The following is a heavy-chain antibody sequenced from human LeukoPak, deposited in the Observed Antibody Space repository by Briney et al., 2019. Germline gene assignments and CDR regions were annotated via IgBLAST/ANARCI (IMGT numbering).Heavy chain of an antibody. J-gene: IGHJ3*02. Sequence: SETLSLTCAVSTDSISSHYWSWIRQPPGKGLEWIGYISYIGSTNYNPSLKSRVTISIDTSKNQFSLKLRSVTAADTAVYYCARDLITVTKGFDIWGQGTMVSVSS. CDR1: TDSISSHY. D-gene: IGHD4-17*01. V-gene: IGHV4-59*11. CDR3: ARDLITVTKGFDI. CDR2: ISYIGST.